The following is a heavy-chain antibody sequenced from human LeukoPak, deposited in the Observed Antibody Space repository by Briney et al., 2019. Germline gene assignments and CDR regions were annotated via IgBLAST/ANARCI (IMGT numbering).Heavy chain of an antibody. CDR3: ARERSGEWLRSWAFDI. Sequence: GSLRLSCAASGFPFSSYWMSWVRQAPGKGLEWVANIKQDGSEKYYVDSVKGRFTISRDNAKNSLYLQMNSLRAEDTAVYYCARERSGEWLRSWAFDIWGRGTMVTVSS. CDR2: IKQDGSEK. J-gene: IGHJ3*02. D-gene: IGHD5-12*01. CDR1: GFPFSSYW. V-gene: IGHV3-7*01.